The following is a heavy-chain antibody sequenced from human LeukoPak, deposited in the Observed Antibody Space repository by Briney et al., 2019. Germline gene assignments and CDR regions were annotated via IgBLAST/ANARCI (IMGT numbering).Heavy chain of an antibody. CDR1: GGTFSSYA. CDR3: ESYFYYYDSSGVNN. V-gene: IGHV1-69*06. J-gene: IGHJ4*02. D-gene: IGHD3-22*01. Sequence: SVKVSCKASGGTFSSYAISWVRQAPGQGLEWMGRIIPIFGTANYAQKFQGRVTITADKSTSTAYMELSSLRSEDTAVYYCESYFYYYDSSGVNNWGQGTLVTVSS. CDR2: IIPIFGTA.